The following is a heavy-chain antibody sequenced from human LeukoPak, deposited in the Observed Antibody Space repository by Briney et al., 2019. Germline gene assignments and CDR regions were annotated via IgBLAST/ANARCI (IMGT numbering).Heavy chain of an antibody. Sequence: ASVKVSCKASGYTFTDYYLHWVRQAPGQGFEWMGWINPNSGDANYAQKFQGRVTMTRDTSISTAHMEMSRLRSDDTAVYYCARANFLYCSSTTCLFDYWGQGTLVTVSS. D-gene: IGHD2-2*01. CDR1: GYTFTDYY. CDR3: ARANFLYCSSTTCLFDY. V-gene: IGHV1-2*02. J-gene: IGHJ4*02. CDR2: INPNSGDA.